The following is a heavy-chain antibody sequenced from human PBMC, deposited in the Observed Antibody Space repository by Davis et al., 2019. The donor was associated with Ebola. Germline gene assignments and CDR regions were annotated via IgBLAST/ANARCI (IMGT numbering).Heavy chain of an antibody. Sequence: GESLKISCAASGFTFSSYWMHWVRQAPGKGLVWVSGIDGDGRRTTYADSVKGRFTISRDKAKNTLYLQMSTLGAEDTAVYFCARDPVRGDGYSFDYWGQGTLVTVSS. CDR1: GFTFSSYW. J-gene: IGHJ4*02. CDR2: IDGDGRRT. CDR3: ARDPVRGDGYSFDY. D-gene: IGHD5-24*01. V-gene: IGHV3-74*01.